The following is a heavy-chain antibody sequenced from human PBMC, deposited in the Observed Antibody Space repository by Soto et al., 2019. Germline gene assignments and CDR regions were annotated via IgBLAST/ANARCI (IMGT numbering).Heavy chain of an antibody. CDR2: IIPILGIA. CDR1: GGTFSSYT. Sequence: GASVKVSCKASGGTFSSYTISWVRQAPGQGLEWMGRIIPILGIANYAQKFQGRVTITADKSTSTAYMELSSLRSEDTAVYYCARRAYCSSTSCYPYNHNWFDPWGQGALVTVSS. J-gene: IGHJ5*02. D-gene: IGHD2-2*01. CDR3: ARRAYCSSTSCYPYNHNWFDP. V-gene: IGHV1-69*02.